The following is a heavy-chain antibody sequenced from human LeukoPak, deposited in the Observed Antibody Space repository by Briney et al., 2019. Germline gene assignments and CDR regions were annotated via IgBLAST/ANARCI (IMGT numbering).Heavy chain of an antibody. CDR2: IKPRGGST. D-gene: IGHD1-26*01. CDR3: ARDGNGSWYFDY. CDR1: GYSFISYY. Sequence: ASVKVSCKASGYSFISYYMHWVRQAPGQGLEWMGIIKPRGGSTSYAQKFQVRVTMTRDTSTSTVYMELSSLRSEDTAVYYCARDGNGSWYFDYWGQGTLVTVSS. J-gene: IGHJ4*02. V-gene: IGHV1-46*01.